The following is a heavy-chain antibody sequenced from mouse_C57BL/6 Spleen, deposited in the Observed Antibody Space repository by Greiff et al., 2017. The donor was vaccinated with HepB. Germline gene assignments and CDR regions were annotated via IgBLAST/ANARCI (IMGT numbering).Heavy chain of an antibody. J-gene: IGHJ1*03. CDR3: ARRNWEGYFDV. CDR2: INPNNGGT. D-gene: IGHD4-1*01. V-gene: IGHV1-18*01. Sequence: VQLKQSGPELVKPGASVKIPCKASGYTFTDYNMDWVKQSHGKSLEWIGDINPNNGGTIYNQKFKGKATLTVDKSSSTAYMELRSLTSEDTAVYYCARRNWEGYFDVWGTGTTVAVSS. CDR1: GYTFTDYN.